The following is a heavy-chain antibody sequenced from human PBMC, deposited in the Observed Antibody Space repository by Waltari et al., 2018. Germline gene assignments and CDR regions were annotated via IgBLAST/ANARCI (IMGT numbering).Heavy chain of an antibody. D-gene: IGHD3-10*01. Sequence: QLQLQESGPGLVKPSETLSLTCNVSGGSISSGSYYWGWVRQPPGKGLEWIGSVYNFGNTFYNPSLSSRVTISMDTPNNQFSLKLSSVTAADTAVYYCARPSRGIQPFDYWGPGTLVTVSS. CDR3: ARPSRGIQPFDY. CDR1: GGSISSGSYY. J-gene: IGHJ4*02. CDR2: VYNFGNT. V-gene: IGHV4-39*01.